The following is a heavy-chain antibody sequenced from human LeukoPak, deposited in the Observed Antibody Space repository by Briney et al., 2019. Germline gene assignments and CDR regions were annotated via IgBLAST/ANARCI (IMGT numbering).Heavy chain of an antibody. CDR3: AKGSVVVPATMDY. V-gene: IGHV3-30*02. CDR1: GFTFSTHG. CDR2: IQNDGSNK. D-gene: IGHD2-2*01. Sequence: GGSLRLSCAASGFTFSTHGVHWVRQAPGKGLEWVAYIQNDGSNKYYADSVKGRFTISRDDSKNTLYLQMNSLRAEDTAVYYCAKGSVVVPATMDYWGQGTLVTVSS. J-gene: IGHJ4*02.